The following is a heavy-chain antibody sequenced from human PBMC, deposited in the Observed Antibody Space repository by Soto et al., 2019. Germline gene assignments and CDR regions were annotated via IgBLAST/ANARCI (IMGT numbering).Heavy chain of an antibody. D-gene: IGHD2-2*01. CDR3: AKDIADIVVIPASISAYYALHV. CDR2: ISGSGGSS. Sequence: EVHLLESGGGLVQPGGSLRLSWAASGFTFSNYAMSWVRQAPGKGLQWVSAISGSGGSSYYADSVKGRFTISRDNSKNTLYLQLNSLRAEDTAVYYCAKDIADIVVIPASISAYYALHVWGQGTTVTVSS. CDR1: GFTFSNYA. V-gene: IGHV3-23*01. J-gene: IGHJ6*02.